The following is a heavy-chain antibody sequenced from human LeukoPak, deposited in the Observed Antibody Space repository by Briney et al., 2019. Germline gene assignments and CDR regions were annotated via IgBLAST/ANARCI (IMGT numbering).Heavy chain of an antibody. CDR1: GFSFSTYG. D-gene: IGHD5-12*01. J-gene: IGHJ6*02. CDR2: IRSDGSNK. CDR3: ANQGGYDLTYYYYYGMDV. Sequence: GGSLRLSCAASGFSFSTYGMHWVRQAPGKGLEWVAFIRSDGSNKYYADSVKGRFIISRDNSKNTLYLQMNSLRAEDTAVYYCANQGGYDLTYYYYYGMDVWGQGTTVTVSS. V-gene: IGHV3-30*02.